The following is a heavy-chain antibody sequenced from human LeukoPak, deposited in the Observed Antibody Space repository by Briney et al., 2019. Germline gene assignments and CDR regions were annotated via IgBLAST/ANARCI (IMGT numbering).Heavy chain of an antibody. CDR1: GFTFSSYG. J-gene: IGHJ5*02. D-gene: IGHD4-17*01. Sequence: GGSLRLSCAASGFTFSSYGMHWVRQAPGKGLEWVAVISYDGSNKYYADSVKGRFTISRDNSKNTLYLQMNSLRAEDTAVYYCAKGEGDYGWFDPWGQGTLVTVSS. CDR3: AKGEGDYGWFDP. CDR2: ISYDGSNK. V-gene: IGHV3-30*18.